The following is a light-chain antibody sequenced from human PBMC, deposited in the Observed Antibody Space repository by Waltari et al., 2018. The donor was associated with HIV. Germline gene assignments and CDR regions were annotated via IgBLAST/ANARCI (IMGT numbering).Light chain of an antibody. Sequence: QSALTQPASVSGSPGQSITISCTGTSSDIGGYKYVSWFQQHPDKAPKLIIYEVSNRPSEISNRFSGSKSGNTAFLTISELQAEDEADYYCSSFTGTTALVFGGGTKLTVL. J-gene: IGLJ3*02. CDR1: SSDIGGYKY. CDR3: SSFTGTTALV. CDR2: EVS. V-gene: IGLV2-14*01.